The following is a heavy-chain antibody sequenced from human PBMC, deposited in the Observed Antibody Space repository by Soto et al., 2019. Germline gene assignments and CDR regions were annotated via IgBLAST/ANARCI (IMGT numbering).Heavy chain of an antibody. CDR2: IGSRTDI. CDR1: GFTFSTYS. V-gene: IGHV3-21*01. Sequence: GSLRLSCVGSGFTFSTYSINWVRQAPGKGLEWVSSIGSRTDIYYADSVKGRFTISRDNAKNSVSLQMNSLGAEDTAVYYCAREYTAWPLAYGLDVWGQGTTVTVSS. CDR3: AREYTAWPLAYGLDV. D-gene: IGHD2-2*02. J-gene: IGHJ6*02.